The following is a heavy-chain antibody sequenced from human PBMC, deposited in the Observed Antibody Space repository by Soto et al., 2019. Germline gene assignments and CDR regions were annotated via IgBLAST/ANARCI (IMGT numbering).Heavy chain of an antibody. Sequence: GGSLRLSCAASGFTFSSYAMSWVRQAPGKGLEWVSAISGSGGSTYYADSVKGRFTISRDNSKNSLYLQMNSLRAEDTAVYYCARDESSAQYYYYYYGMDVWGQGTTVTVSS. V-gene: IGHV3-23*01. J-gene: IGHJ6*02. CDR3: ARDESSAQYYYYYYGMDV. CDR2: ISGSGGST. CDR1: GFTFSSYA.